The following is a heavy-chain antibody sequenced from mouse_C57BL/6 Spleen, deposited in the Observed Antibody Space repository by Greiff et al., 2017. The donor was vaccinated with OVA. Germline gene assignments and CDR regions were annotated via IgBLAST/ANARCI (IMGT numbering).Heavy chain of an antibody. J-gene: IGHJ4*01. CDR1: GYTFTSYW. V-gene: IGHV1-64*01. CDR3: AREYYCGSSHRAMDY. Sequence: QVQLQQPGAELVKPGASVKLSCKASGYTFTSYWMHWVKQRPGQGLEWIGMIHPNSGSTNYNEKFKSKATLTVDKSSSTAYMQLSSLTSEDSAVYYCAREYYCGSSHRAMDYWGQGTSVTVSS. CDR2: IHPNSGST. D-gene: IGHD1-1*01.